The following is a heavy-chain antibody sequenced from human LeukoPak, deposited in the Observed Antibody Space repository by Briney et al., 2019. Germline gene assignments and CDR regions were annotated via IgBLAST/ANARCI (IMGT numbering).Heavy chain of an antibody. CDR3: AHGSMYQLDY. J-gene: IGHJ4*02. CDR2: IIGGAGST. D-gene: IGHD2-2*01. V-gene: IGHV3-23*01. CDR1: GFSFSSHG. Sequence: PGGTLRLSCAASGFSFSSHGMSWVRQAPGKGLEWVSGIIGGAGSTYYADSVKGRFTISRDNSKNTLYLQVNSLRAEDTAVYYCAHGSMYQLDYWGQGTLVTVSS.